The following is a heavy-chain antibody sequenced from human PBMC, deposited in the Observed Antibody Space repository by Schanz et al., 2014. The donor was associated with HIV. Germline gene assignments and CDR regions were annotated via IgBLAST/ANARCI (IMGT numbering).Heavy chain of an antibody. V-gene: IGHV1-69*06. D-gene: IGHD2-15*01. CDR2: IIPNFDTP. J-gene: IGHJ6*02. CDR1: GGTFISYA. CDR3: ARTHYSVVSSRAMDV. Sequence: QVQLVQSGAEVKKPGSSVRVSCKASGGTFISYAVSWVRQAPGQGLEWMGGIIPNFDTPKYAQKFQGRLTITADKSTSTVSLELSSLRFEDTAVYYCARTHYSVVSSRAMDVWGQGTTVTVSS.